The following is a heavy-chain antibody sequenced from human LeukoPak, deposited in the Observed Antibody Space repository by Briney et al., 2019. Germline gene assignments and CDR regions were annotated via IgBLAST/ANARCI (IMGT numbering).Heavy chain of an antibody. Sequence: PSETLSLTCTVSRGSISGYSWSWIRQSPGGGLEWIGYIYYSGDTAYNPSLRSRVTLSVDTSKNQFSLQLRSVTTADTAVYYCARDGDRPRYYYDSSGSWYFDLWGRGTLVTVSS. CDR2: IYYSGDT. D-gene: IGHD3-22*01. J-gene: IGHJ2*01. CDR3: ARDGDRPRYYYDSSGSWYFDL. CDR1: RGSISGYS. V-gene: IGHV4-59*01.